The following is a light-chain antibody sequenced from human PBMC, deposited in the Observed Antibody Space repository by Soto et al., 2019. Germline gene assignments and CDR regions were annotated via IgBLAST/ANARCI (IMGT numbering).Light chain of an antibody. CDR1: QDIGHY. V-gene: IGKV1-33*01. CDR2: DVS. Sequence: DIQMTQSPSSLSASVGDRVTITCQASQDIGHYLNWYQQKAGKAPKLLIYDVSNLETGVPSSFSGGGSRTSFTFTISSLQPEDVATYFCQQYERFYTFGQGTKLEI. CDR3: QQYERFYT. J-gene: IGKJ2*01.